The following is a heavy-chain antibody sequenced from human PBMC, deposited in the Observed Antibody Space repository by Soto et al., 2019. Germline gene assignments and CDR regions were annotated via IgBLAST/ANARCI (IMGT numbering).Heavy chain of an antibody. V-gene: IGHV4-31*03. Sequence: QVQLQESGPGLVKPSQTLSLTCTVSGGSISSGGYYWSWIRQHPGKGLEWIGYIYYSGSTYYNPYRKSRVTISVDTSKNQFSLKLSSVTAADTAVYYCASHEYSLACFDYWGQGTLVTVSS. J-gene: IGHJ4*02. CDR3: ASHEYSLACFDY. CDR2: IYYSGST. D-gene: IGHD4-4*01. CDR1: GGSISSGGYY.